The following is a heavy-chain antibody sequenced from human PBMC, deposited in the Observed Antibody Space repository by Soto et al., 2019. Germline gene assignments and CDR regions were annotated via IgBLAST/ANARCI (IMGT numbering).Heavy chain of an antibody. Sequence: SETLSLTCAVPGGSINTSDFSWSWIRQPPGRGLEWIGSIYQSGRTYYIPSLKSRVTMSLEKSKNQFSLKINSVVAADTAIYYCAREMTIFGVAPAGGVDFCGQGTTVTVSS. J-gene: IGHJ6*02. CDR1: GGSINTSDFS. D-gene: IGHD3-3*01. CDR2: IYQSGRT. CDR3: AREMTIFGVAPAGGVDF. V-gene: IGHV4-30-2*01.